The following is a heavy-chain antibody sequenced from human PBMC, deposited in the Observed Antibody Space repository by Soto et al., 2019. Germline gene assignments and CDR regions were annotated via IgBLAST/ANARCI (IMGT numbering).Heavy chain of an antibody. J-gene: IGHJ6*02. D-gene: IGHD6-6*01. CDR2: IWYDVGNK. CDR1: GFTFRSYG. V-gene: IGHV3-33*01. Sequence: QVQLVESGGGVVQPGRSLRLSCAASGFTFRSYGMHWVRQAPGKGLEWVAVIWYDVGNKHYADSVKGRFTISRDNSKNTLYLQMKSLRAEDTAVYYCARVTYSSSAAPFRYYGMDVWGQGTTVTVSS. CDR3: ARVTYSSSAAPFRYYGMDV.